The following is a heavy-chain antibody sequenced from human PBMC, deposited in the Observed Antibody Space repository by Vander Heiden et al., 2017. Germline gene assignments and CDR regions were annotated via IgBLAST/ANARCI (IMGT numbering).Heavy chain of an antibody. CDR2: IKSKTDGETV. V-gene: IGHV3-15*01. J-gene: IGHJ4*02. D-gene: IGHD3-10*01. Sequence: EAQLVQSGGGLVKPGGSLRLSCAASGFSFTYAWMNWVRQTPGKGLEWVGRIKSKTDGETVEYAASVKGRFIISRDDSKDMLYLQINSLKTDDSGLYFCFIHGSDGYWGQGSLLTVS. CDR1: GFSFTYAW. CDR3: FIHGSDGY.